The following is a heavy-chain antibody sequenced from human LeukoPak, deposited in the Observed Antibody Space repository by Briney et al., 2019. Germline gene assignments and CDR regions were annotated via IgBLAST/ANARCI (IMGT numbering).Heavy chain of an antibody. CDR2: ITNIDSTK. CDR1: GFIFSDYY. CDR3: ARRSSSQDFDY. D-gene: IGHD2-2*01. Sequence: PGGSLRLSCAASGFIFSDYYTTWIRQAPGKGLEWVSYITNIDSTKKYADSVKGRFTISRDNAKNSLYLQMNSLRAEDTAVYYCARRSSSQDFDYWGQGTLVTVSS. V-gene: IGHV3-11*04. J-gene: IGHJ4*02.